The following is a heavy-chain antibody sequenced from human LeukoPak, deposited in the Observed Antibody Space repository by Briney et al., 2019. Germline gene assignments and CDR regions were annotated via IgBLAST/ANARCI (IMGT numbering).Heavy chain of an antibody. Sequence: PSETLSLTCTVSGGSISSGDYYWSWIRQPPGKGLEWIGYIYYNGSTYYNPSLKSRVTISVDTSKNQFSLKLSSVTAADTAVYYCARTSLGGAWYDPWGQGTLVTVSS. D-gene: IGHD3-10*01. V-gene: IGHV4-30-4*08. CDR3: ARTSLGGAWYDP. CDR1: GGSISSGDYY. J-gene: IGHJ5*02. CDR2: IYYNGST.